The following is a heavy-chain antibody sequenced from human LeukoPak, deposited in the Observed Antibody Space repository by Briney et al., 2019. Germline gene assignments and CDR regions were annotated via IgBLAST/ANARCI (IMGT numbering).Heavy chain of an antibody. Sequence: SETLSLTCAVYGGSFSGYYWSWIRQPPGKGLEWIGEINHSGSTNYNPSLKSRVTISVDTSKNQFPLKLSSVTAADTAVYYCARDPYGDYVNYQLAGDLFDYWGQGTLVTVSS. D-gene: IGHD4-17*01. V-gene: IGHV4-34*01. J-gene: IGHJ4*02. CDR3: ARDPYGDYVNYQLAGDLFDY. CDR1: GGSFSGYY. CDR2: INHSGST.